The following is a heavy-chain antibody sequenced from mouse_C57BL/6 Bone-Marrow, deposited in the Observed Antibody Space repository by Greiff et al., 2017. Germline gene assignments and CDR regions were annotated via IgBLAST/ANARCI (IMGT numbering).Heavy chain of an antibody. J-gene: IGHJ1*03. CDR3: VGQRYYGEQHFDV. D-gene: IGHD1-1*01. V-gene: IGHV10-1*01. Sequence: DVKLVESGGGLVQPKGSLKLSCAASGFSFNTYAMNWVRQAPGKGLEWVARIRSKSNNYATYYADSVKDRFTISRDDSESMLYLQMNNLKTEDTAMYYCVGQRYYGEQHFDVWGTGTTVTVSS. CDR1: GFSFNTYA. CDR2: IRSKSNNYAT.